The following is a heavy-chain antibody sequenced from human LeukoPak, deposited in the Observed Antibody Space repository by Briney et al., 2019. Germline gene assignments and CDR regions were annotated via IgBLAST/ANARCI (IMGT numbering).Heavy chain of an antibody. CDR3: ARAPMIVVVITTPLFDY. CDR2: IIPIFGTA. D-gene: IGHD3-22*01. J-gene: IGHJ4*02. Sequence: ASVKVSCKASGGTFSSYAISWVRQAPGQGLEWMGGIIPIFGTANYAQKFQGRVTITTDESTSTAYMELSRLRSDDTAVYYCARAPMIVVVITTPLFDYWGQGTLVTVSS. CDR1: GGTFSSYA. V-gene: IGHV1-69*05.